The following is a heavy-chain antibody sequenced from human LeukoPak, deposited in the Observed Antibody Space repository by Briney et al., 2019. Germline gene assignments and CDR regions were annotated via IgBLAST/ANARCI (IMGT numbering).Heavy chain of an antibody. D-gene: IGHD6-13*01. CDR1: GFTFSSYA. CDR2: VDGGGGGT. Sequence: GGSLRLSYAASGFTFSSYAMSWVRQAPGRGLEWVSSVDGGGGGTYYADSVKGRFTISRDNSKDTLYLQMNGLRAEDTAVYFCAKQSAGSAAWYSLHYDFWGQGTLVTVSS. J-gene: IGHJ4*02. V-gene: IGHV3-23*01. CDR3: AKQSAGSAAWYSLHYDF.